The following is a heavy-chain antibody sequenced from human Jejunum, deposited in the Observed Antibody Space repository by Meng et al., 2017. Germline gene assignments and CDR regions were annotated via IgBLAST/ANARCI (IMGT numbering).Heavy chain of an antibody. Sequence: GESLKISCVASGFPFSYSAMNWVRQAPGKGLEWVAAISMTSWDRFYAESVKGRFTVSRDNARNAVSLQMNSLRVEDTAVYYCARFRRTGDFDFWGLGTLVTVSS. CDR2: ISMTSWDR. V-gene: IGHV3-21*06. J-gene: IGHJ4*02. CDR1: GFPFSYSA. D-gene: IGHD3/OR15-3a*01. CDR3: ARFRRTGDFDF.